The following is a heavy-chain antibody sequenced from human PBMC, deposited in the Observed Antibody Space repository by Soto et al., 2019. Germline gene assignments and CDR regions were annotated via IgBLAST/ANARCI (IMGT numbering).Heavy chain of an antibody. V-gene: IGHV3-30*18. D-gene: IGHD1-1*01. CDR2: ISYDGSNK. J-gene: IGHJ6*02. CDR1: GFTFSSYG. CDR3: AKGLEAPHSYYGMDV. Sequence: QVQLVESWGGVVQPGRSLRLSCAASGFTFSSYGMHWVRQAPGKGLEWVAVISYDGSNKYYADSVKGRFTISRDNSKNTLYLQMNSLRAEDTAVYYCAKGLEAPHSYYGMDVWGQGTTVTVSS.